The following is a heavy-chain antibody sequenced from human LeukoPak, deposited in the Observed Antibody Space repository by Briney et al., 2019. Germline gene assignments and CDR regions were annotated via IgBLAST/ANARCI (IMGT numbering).Heavy chain of an antibody. CDR3: ARDGISIAVAGMVRNYYYGMDV. V-gene: IGHV3-30*04. CDR2: ISYDGSNK. Sequence: PGGSLRLSCAASGFIFSSYAMHWVRQAPGKGLEWVAVISYDGSNKYYADSVKGRFTISRDNSKNTLYLQMNSLRAEDTAVYYCARDGISIAVAGMVRNYYYGMDVWGQGTTVTVSS. D-gene: IGHD6-19*01. J-gene: IGHJ6*02. CDR1: GFIFSSYA.